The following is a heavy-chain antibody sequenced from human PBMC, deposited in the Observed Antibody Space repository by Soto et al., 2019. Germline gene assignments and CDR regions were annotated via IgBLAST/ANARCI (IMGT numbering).Heavy chain of an antibody. Sequence: GASVKVSCKASGYTFTDYYMHWVRQAPGQGLEWMGWIDPHGGGTNSAQNFQGRVTMARNTSISTAYMELSSLRSEDTAVYYCAADFNDGGYYPSYYYGMNVWGQGTTVTVSS. CDR1: GYTFTDYY. CDR2: IDPHGGGT. CDR3: AADFNDGGYYPSYYYGMNV. V-gene: IGHV1-2*02. D-gene: IGHD3-22*01. J-gene: IGHJ6*02.